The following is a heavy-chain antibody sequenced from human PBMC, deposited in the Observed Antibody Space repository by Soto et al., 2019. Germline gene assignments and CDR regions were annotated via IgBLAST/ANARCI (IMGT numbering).Heavy chain of an antibody. J-gene: IGHJ3*02. CDR3: STTKAGTNTFGI. Sequence: PGGSLRLSCEASGFTFTNAWMNWVRQAPGQGLEWVGRIRSNSDGGTTDYAAPVKGRFPISRDDSKNTLYLQMNSLKTEDTAVYYCSTTKAGTNTFGIWGQGTMVTVSS. D-gene: IGHD1-7*01. CDR2: IRSNSDGGTT. CDR1: GFTFTNAW. V-gene: IGHV3-15*07.